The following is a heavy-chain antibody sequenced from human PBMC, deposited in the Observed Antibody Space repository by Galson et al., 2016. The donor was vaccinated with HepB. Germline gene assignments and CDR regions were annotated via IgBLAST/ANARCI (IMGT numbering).Heavy chain of an antibody. D-gene: IGHD3-3*01. V-gene: IGHV3-48*02. J-gene: IGHJ6*02. CDR2: ISSSSSTI. CDR3: ASSPAYFWSGSYFSKYYYYGMDV. Sequence: SLRLSCAASGFTFSSYSMNWVRQAPGKGLEWVSYISSSSSTIYYADSVKGRFTISRDNAKNLLYLQMNSLRDEDTAVYYCASSPAYFWSGSYFSKYYYYGMDVWGQGTTVTVSS. CDR1: GFTFSSYS.